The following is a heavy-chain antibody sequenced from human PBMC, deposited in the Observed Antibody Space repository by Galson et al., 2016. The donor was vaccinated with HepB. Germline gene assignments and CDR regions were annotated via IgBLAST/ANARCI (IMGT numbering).Heavy chain of an antibody. J-gene: IGHJ4*02. Sequence: SLRLSCAASGSTFSTYWMYWVRQAPGKGLEWVAAIKTDGSDKYYADSVKGRSTISRDNSKKTVYLHMSSLRAEDTAVYYCARLFGGYIDYWGQGTLVTVSS. D-gene: IGHD2-15*01. V-gene: IGHV3-7*03. CDR3: ARLFGGYIDY. CDR1: GSTFSTYW. CDR2: IKTDGSDK.